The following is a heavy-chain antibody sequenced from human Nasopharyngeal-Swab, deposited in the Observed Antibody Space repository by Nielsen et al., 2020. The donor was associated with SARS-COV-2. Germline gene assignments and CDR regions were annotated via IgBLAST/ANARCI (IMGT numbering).Heavy chain of an antibody. D-gene: IGHD3-3*01. CDR1: GGSISSYY. J-gene: IGHJ4*02. CDR2: IYYSGST. Sequence: SETLSLTCTVSGGSISSYYWSWIRQPPGKGLEWIGYIYYSGSTNYNPSLKSRVTISVDTSKNQFSLKLSSVTAADTAVYYCARTIHYDFWSGLGVFDYWGQGTLVTVSS. CDR3: ARTIHYDFWSGLGVFDY. V-gene: IGHV4-59*01.